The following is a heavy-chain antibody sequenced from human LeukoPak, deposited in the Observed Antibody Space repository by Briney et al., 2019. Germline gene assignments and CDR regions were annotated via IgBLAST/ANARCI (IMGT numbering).Heavy chain of an antibody. CDR1: GYTFTSYG. D-gene: IGHD6-13*01. CDR3: AAAPPQPYSSSWYDFDY. CDR2: ISTYNGNT. J-gene: IGHJ4*02. Sequence: GASVKVSCKASGYTFTSYGISWVRQAPGQGLEWMGWISTYNGNTNYAQKLQGRVTMTTDTSTSTAYMELRSLISDDAAVYYCAAAPPQPYSSSWYDFDYWGQGTLVTVSS. V-gene: IGHV1-18*01.